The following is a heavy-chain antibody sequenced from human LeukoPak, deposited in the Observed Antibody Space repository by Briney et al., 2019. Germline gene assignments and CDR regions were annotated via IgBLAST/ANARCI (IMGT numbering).Heavy chain of an antibody. V-gene: IGHV3-48*03. D-gene: IGHD3-16*01. Sequence: GGSLRLSCAASGFTFSSYEMNWVRQAPGKGLEWASYISSSGSTIYYADSVKGRFTISRDNAKNSLYPQMNSLRAEDTAVYYCARDRWGYFDYWGQGTLVTVSS. CDR3: ARDRWGYFDY. CDR2: ISSSGSTI. J-gene: IGHJ4*02. CDR1: GFTFSSYE.